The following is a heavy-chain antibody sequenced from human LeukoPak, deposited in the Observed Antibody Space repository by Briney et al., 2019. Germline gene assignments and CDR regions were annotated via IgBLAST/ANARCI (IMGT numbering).Heavy chain of an antibody. Sequence: PGGSLRLSCAASGFTFSSYSMNWVRQAPGKGLEWVSYISSSSSTIYYADSVKGRFTISRDNAKNSLYLQMNSLRAEDTAVYYCAREHCSGGSCYYFYFDYWGQGTLVTVSS. V-gene: IGHV3-48*04. J-gene: IGHJ4*02. CDR1: GFTFSSYS. CDR2: ISSSSSTI. D-gene: IGHD2-15*01. CDR3: AREHCSGGSCYYFYFDY.